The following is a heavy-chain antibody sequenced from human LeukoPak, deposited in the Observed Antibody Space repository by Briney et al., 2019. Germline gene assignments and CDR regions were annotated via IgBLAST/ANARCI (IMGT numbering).Heavy chain of an antibody. Sequence: GGSLRLSCAASGFTFSSYAMSWVRQAPGKGLEWVSGISASGGLTYYADSVKGRFTISRDNSKNTLHLQMNSLRDDDTAVYYCAKGGSSWSEFDYWGQGTLVTVSS. V-gene: IGHV3-23*01. CDR3: AKGGSSWSEFDY. CDR2: ISASGGLT. J-gene: IGHJ4*02. CDR1: GFTFSSYA. D-gene: IGHD6-13*01.